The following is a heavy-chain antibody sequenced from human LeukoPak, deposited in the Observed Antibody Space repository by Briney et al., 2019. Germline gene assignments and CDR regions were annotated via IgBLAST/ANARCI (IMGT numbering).Heavy chain of an antibody. D-gene: IGHD4-17*01. Sequence: GGSLRLSCAASGFAFDDYAMHWVRQAPGRGLEWVSGISWNSGSIGYADSVKGRLTISRDNAKNSLYLQMNSLRAEDTALYYCAKDRMTTVMYGMDVWGQGTTVTVSS. J-gene: IGHJ6*02. V-gene: IGHV3-9*01. CDR2: ISWNSGSI. CDR1: GFAFDDYA. CDR3: AKDRMTTVMYGMDV.